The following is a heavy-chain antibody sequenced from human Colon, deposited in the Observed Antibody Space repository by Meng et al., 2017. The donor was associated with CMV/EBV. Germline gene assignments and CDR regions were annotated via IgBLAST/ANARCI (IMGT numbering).Heavy chain of an antibody. Sequence: GESLKISCVGSGFTFSGYAMSWVRQAPGKGLEWVSSISSNDGSTYYADSVKGRFTVSRDNSKNSLYLQMNSLRAEDTAIYFCTKDIRRRFDNWGQGTLVTVSS. CDR2: ISSNDGST. J-gene: IGHJ4*02. V-gene: IGHV3-23*01. CDR3: TKDIRRRFDN. CDR1: GFTFSGYA.